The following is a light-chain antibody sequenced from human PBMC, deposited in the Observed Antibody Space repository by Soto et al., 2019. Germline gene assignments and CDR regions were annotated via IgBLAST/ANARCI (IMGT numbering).Light chain of an antibody. Sequence: QSALTQPASVSGSPGQSITISCTGTSSDIGGYNYVSWYQQFPGKAPKLMISEVNNRPSGVSSRFSGSRSGNTASLTISGVQAEDEAAYYCSSYTSRGTWVFGGGTKLTVL. CDR2: EVN. CDR1: SSDIGGYNY. CDR3: SSYTSRGTWV. V-gene: IGLV2-14*01. J-gene: IGLJ3*02.